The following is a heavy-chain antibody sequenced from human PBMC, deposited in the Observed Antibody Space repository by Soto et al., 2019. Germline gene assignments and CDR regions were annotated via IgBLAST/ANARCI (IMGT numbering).Heavy chain of an antibody. CDR3: AKDQVVVVVAATYFDY. CDR2: ISGSGGST. Sequence: EVQLLESGGGLVQPGGSLRLSCAASGFTFSSYAMSWVRQAPGKGLEWVSAISGSGGSTYYADSVKGRFTISRDNSKNTVYLQMNSLRAEDTAVYYCAKDQVVVVVAATYFDYWGQGTLVTVSS. D-gene: IGHD2-15*01. CDR1: GFTFSSYA. V-gene: IGHV3-23*01. J-gene: IGHJ4*02.